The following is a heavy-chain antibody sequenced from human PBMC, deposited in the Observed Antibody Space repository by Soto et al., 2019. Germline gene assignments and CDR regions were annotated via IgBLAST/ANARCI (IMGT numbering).Heavy chain of an antibody. CDR1: GFTFSSYA. Sequence: QVQLVESGGGVVQPGRSLRLSCAASGFTFSSYAMHWVRQAPGKGLEWVAVISYDGSNKYYADSVKGRFTISRDNSKNTLYLEMNSLRAEDTAVYYCARDTPYNWGQGTMLTVSS. J-gene: IGHJ3*01. CDR3: ARDTPYN. CDR2: ISYDGSNK. V-gene: IGHV3-30-3*01. D-gene: IGHD1-1*01.